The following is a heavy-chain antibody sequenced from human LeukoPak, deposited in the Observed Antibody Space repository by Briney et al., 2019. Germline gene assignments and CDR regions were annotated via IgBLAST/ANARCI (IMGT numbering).Heavy chain of an antibody. V-gene: IGHV3-30*18. CDR2: ISYDGSNK. J-gene: IGHJ3*02. Sequence: GGSLRLSCAASGFTFSSYGMHWVRQAPGKGLEWVAVISYDGSNKYYADSVKGRFTISRDNSKNTLYLQMNSLRAEDTAVYYCAKADAFDIWGQGTMVTVSS. CDR3: AKADAFDI. CDR1: GFTFSSYG.